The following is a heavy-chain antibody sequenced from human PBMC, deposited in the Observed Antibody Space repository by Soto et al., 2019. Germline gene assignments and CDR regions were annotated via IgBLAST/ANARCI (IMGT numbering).Heavy chain of an antibody. CDR3: GRVGQYYYNVMDV. CDR1: GFTFSIYA. Sequence: EVQLVESGGGLVKPGGSLRLSCAASGFTFSIYAMNWVRQAPGKGLEWVSSISSSSSSIYYADSVKGRFTISRDNAANSLYLQMNSLRAEDTAVYYCGRVGQYYYNVMDVWGHGTTVTVSS. V-gene: IGHV3-21*01. J-gene: IGHJ6*02. CDR2: ISSSSSSI.